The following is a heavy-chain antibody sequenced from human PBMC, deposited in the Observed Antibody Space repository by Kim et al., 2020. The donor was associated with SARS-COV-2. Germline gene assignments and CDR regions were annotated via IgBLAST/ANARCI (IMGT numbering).Heavy chain of an antibody. CDR2: ISAYNGNT. D-gene: IGHD3-3*01. Sequence: ASVKVSCKASGYTFTSYGISWVRQAPGQGLEWMGWISAYNGNTNYAQKLQGRVTMTTDTSTSTAYMELRSLRSDDTAVYYCARDGGTIFGVVIIGDYGMDVWGQGTTVTVSS. CDR1: GYTFTSYG. V-gene: IGHV1-18*04. CDR3: ARDGGTIFGVVIIGDYGMDV. J-gene: IGHJ6*02.